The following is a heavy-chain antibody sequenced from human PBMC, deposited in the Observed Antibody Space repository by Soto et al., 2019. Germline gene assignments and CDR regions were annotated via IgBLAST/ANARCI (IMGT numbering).Heavy chain of an antibody. CDR1: GYTFTSYD. CDR2: MNPNSGNT. J-gene: IGHJ3*02. CDR3: ASQPLCSGGSCYLEAFDI. D-gene: IGHD2-15*01. Sequence: ASVKVSCKASGYTFTSYDINWVRQATGQGLEWMGWMNPNSGNTGYAQKFQGRVTMTRNTSISTAYMELSSLRSEDTAVYYCASQPLCSGGSCYLEAFDIWGQGTMVTV. V-gene: IGHV1-8*01.